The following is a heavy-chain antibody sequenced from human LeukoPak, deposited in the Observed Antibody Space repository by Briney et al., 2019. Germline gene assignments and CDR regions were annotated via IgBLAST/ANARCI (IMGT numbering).Heavy chain of an antibody. Sequence: GASVKISCKASGYTFTSYGISWVRQAPGQGLEWTGWISAYNGNTNYAQKLQGRVTMTTDTSTSTAYMELRSLRSDDTAVYYCARDKVRYDFWSGYSPDEYYYYGMDVWGQGTTVTVSS. V-gene: IGHV1-18*01. CDR3: ARDKVRYDFWSGYSPDEYYYYGMDV. J-gene: IGHJ6*02. D-gene: IGHD3-3*01. CDR2: ISAYNGNT. CDR1: GYTFTSYG.